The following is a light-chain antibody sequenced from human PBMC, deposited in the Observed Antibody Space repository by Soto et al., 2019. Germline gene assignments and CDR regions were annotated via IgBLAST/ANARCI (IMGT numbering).Light chain of an antibody. Sequence: IQLTQSPSSLSAPVGHIIRITCRASQSVSSYLNWYQQKPGKAPXXLIYAASHLQTGVPSRFRGTGSATHFTLTISSLQPEDFATYYCQQSYRAVTFGQGTRLEIK. CDR1: QSVSSY. J-gene: IGKJ5*01. CDR2: AAS. CDR3: QQSYRAVT. V-gene: IGKV1-39*01.